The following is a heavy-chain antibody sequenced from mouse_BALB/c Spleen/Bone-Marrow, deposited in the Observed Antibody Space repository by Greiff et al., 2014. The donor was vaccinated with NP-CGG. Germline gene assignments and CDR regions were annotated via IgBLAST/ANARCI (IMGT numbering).Heavy chain of an antibody. J-gene: IGHJ4*01. CDR1: GFSLTNYG. V-gene: IGHV2-9*02. D-gene: IGHD1-2*01. CDR2: IWADGST. CDR3: ARITTATGAMDY. Sequence: VMLVESGPGLVAPSQGLSITCTVSGFSLTNYGVHWVRQPPGKGLEWLGVIWADGSTNYNSALMSRLSISKDNPKSQVFFKMNSLQTDDTAMYYCARITTATGAMDYWGQGTSVTVSS.